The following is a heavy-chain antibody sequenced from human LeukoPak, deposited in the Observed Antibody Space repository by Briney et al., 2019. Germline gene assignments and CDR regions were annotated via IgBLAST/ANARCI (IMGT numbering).Heavy chain of an antibody. Sequence: GGSLRLSCVASGFTFSDYYMSWIRQAPGKGLEWVSYISSSGSTIYYADSVKGRFTISRDNSKNTLYLQMNSLRAEDTAVYYCAKDRGDYYDSSGYENYYFDYWGQGTLVTVSS. D-gene: IGHD3-22*01. CDR2: ISSSGSTI. CDR3: AKDRGDYYDSSGYENYYFDY. J-gene: IGHJ4*02. V-gene: IGHV3-11*01. CDR1: GFTFSDYY.